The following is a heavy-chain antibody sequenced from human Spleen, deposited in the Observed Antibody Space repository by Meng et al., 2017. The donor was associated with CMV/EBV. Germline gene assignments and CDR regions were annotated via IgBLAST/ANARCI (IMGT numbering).Heavy chain of an antibody. V-gene: IGHV3-7*01. D-gene: IGHD3-22*01. CDR2: IIQDGSEK. J-gene: IGHJ4*03. CDR1: GFTFSNYW. CDR3: ASLYDSSGYYAFDY. Sequence: GGSLRLSCAASGFTFSNYWMSWVRQAPGKGLEWVANIIQDGSEKYYVDSVKGRFTISRDNAKNSLYLHMNSLRAEDTAVYYCASLYDSSGYYAFDYWGQGTTVTVSS.